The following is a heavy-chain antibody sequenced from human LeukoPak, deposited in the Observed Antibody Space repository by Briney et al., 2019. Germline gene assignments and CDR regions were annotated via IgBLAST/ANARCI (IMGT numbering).Heavy chain of an antibody. D-gene: IGHD6-19*01. CDR2: ISGSGGST. V-gene: IGHV3-23*01. Sequence: PGGSLRLSCAASGFTFSSYAMSWVRQAPGKGLEWVSAISGSGGSTHYADSVKGRFTTSRDNSKNTLNLQMNSLRAEDTAVYYCATRHSSGRNWFDPWGQGTLVTVSS. CDR1: GFTFSSYA. CDR3: ATRHSSGRNWFDP. J-gene: IGHJ5*02.